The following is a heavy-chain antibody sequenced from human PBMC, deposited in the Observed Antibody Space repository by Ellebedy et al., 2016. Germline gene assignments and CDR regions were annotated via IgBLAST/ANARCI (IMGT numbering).Heavy chain of an antibody. D-gene: IGHD3-22*01. V-gene: IGHV4-59*08. Sequence: SETLSLXXTVSGGSISSYYWSWIRQPPGKGLEWIGYIYYSGSTNYNPSLKSRVTISVDTSKNQFSLKLSSVTAADTAVYYCARAPLPDYYDSSGYSDDAFDIWGQGTMVTVSS. CDR3: ARAPLPDYYDSSGYSDDAFDI. J-gene: IGHJ3*02. CDR1: GGSISSYY. CDR2: IYYSGST.